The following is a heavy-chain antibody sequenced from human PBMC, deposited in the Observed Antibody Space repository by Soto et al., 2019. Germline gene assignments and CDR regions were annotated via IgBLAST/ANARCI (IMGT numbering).Heavy chain of an antibody. CDR1: GFTFSSYA. CDR3: ARDRLAVLVGFDY. D-gene: IGHD6-19*01. J-gene: IGHJ4*02. Sequence: PGGSLRLSCAASGFTFSSYAMHWVRQAPGKGLEWVAVISYDGSNKYYADSVKGRFTISRDNSKNTLYLQMNSLRAEDTAVYYCARDRLAVLVGFDYWGQGTLVTVSS. CDR2: ISYDGSNK. V-gene: IGHV3-30-3*01.